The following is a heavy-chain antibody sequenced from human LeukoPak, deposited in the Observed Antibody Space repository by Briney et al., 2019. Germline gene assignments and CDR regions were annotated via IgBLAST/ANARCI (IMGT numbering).Heavy chain of an antibody. Sequence: GGSLRLSCAASGFTFSSYSMNWVRQAPGKGLEWVSSISSSSSYIYYADSVKGRFTISRDNAKNSLYLQMNSLRAEDTAVYYCARSGKYCGGDCYPAEYFQHWGQGTLVTVS. CDR1: GFTFSSYS. CDR2: ISSSSSYI. D-gene: IGHD2-21*02. V-gene: IGHV3-21*01. CDR3: ARSGKYCGGDCYPAEYFQH. J-gene: IGHJ1*01.